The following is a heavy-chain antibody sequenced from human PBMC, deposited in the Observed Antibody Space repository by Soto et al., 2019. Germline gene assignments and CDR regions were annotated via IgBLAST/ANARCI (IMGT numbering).Heavy chain of an antibody. Sequence: PSETLSLTCTVSGGSLISGGYYWTWIRQHPQKGMEYIGYIYYTGSISYKPSLQTRAAISLDTSKNQFSLKLTSATATDTAVYYSVRMKTGGSRPVDHWGQGTLVTVSS. J-gene: IGHJ4*02. CDR1: GGSLISGGYY. D-gene: IGHD2-15*01. CDR2: IYYTGSI. CDR3: VRMKTGGSRPVDH. V-gene: IGHV4-30-4*08.